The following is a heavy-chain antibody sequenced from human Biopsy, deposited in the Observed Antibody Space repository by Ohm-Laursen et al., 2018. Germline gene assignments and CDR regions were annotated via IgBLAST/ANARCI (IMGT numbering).Heavy chain of an antibody. Sequence: TQTLTLTCSFSGFSLSARGMCVSWIRQAPGKALEWLARVGWDDYKDYSASLQTKLSISKDTSNDQVAPTVNNVDPADTATYYCARTPILIVSAGLVYRHRRHLQGMDVWGQGIAVTVS. CDR3: ARTPILIVSAGLVYRHRRHLQGMDV. J-gene: IGHJ6*02. CDR1: GFSLSARGMC. V-gene: IGHV2-70*11. CDR2: VGWDDYK. D-gene: IGHD6-13*01.